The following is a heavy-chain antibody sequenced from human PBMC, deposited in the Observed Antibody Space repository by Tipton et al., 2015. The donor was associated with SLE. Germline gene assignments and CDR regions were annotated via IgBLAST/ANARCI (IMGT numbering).Heavy chain of an antibody. D-gene: IGHD2-8*01. J-gene: IGHJ4*02. CDR1: GGSFSDYS. Sequence: TLSLTCAVYGGSFSDYSWSWIRQPPGKGLEWIGEINHSGSTNYNPSLKSRVTISIDTSKNQFSLRLSSATAADTAVYYWARDCTPGVCYTTSFDYWGQGTLVTVSP. V-gene: IGHV4-34*01. CDR2: INHSGST. CDR3: ARDCTPGVCYTTSFDY.